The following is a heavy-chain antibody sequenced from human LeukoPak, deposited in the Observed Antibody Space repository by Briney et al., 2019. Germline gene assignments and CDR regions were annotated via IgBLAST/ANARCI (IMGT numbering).Heavy chain of an antibody. CDR1: GYTFTSYY. Sequence: ASVKVSCKASGYTFTSYYMHWVRQAPGQGLEWMRIINPSGGSTSYAQKFQGRVTMTRDMSTSTVYMELSSLRSEDTAVYYCARGGWGYCSSTSCYSDYWGQGTLVTVSS. CDR3: ARGGWGYCSSTSCYSDY. V-gene: IGHV1-46*01. D-gene: IGHD2-2*01. J-gene: IGHJ4*02. CDR2: INPSGGST.